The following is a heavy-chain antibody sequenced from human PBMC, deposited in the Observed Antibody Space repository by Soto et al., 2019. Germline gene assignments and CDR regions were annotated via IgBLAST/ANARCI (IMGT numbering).Heavy chain of an antibody. CDR1: GGTFSSYA. J-gene: IGHJ6*02. D-gene: IGHD3-3*01. V-gene: IGHV1-69*13. CDR2: IIPIFGTA. Sequence: AASVKVSCKASGGTFSSYAISWVRQAPGQGLEWMGGIIPIFGTANYAQKFQGRVTITADESTSTAYMELSSLRSEDTAVYYCARRITIFGVVTLSGMDVWGQGTTVTVSS. CDR3: ARRITIFGVVTLSGMDV.